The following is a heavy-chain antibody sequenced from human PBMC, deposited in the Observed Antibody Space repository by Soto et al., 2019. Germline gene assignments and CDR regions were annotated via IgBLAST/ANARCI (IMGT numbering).Heavy chain of an antibody. CDR1: GFSLSNARMG. J-gene: IGHJ5*02. Sequence: QVTLKESGPVLVKPTETLTLTCTVSGFSLSNARMGVSWIRQPPGKALEWLAHIFSNDEKSYSTSLKSRLTISKDTSKSQVVITMTNMDPVDTATYYCALIGYYYGSGSYSSYNWFDPWGQGTLVTVSS. V-gene: IGHV2-26*01. CDR3: ALIGYYYGSGSYSSYNWFDP. D-gene: IGHD3-10*01. CDR2: IFSNDEK.